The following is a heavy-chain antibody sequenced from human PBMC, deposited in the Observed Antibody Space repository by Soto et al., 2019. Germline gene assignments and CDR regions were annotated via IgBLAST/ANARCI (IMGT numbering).Heavy chain of an antibody. J-gene: IGHJ5*02. CDR1: GGSISSYY. CDR3: ARIPWADYGGIFDP. D-gene: IGHD4-17*01. Sequence: PSETLSLTCTVSGGSISSYYWSWIRQPPGKGLEWIGYTHYTGSTNYNPSLKSRVTISVDTSKNQFSLKLSSVTAADTAVYYCARIPWADYGGIFDPWGQGTLVTVSS. CDR2: THYTGST. V-gene: IGHV4-59*01.